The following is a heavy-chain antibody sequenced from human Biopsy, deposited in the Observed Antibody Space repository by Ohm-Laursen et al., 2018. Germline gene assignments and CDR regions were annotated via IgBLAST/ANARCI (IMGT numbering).Heavy chain of an antibody. V-gene: IGHV4-31*02. CDR1: SASVKTSGYF. CDR3: VREPKTGTAEAWYFDL. D-gene: IGHD3-9*01. CDR2: ISYNDRT. J-gene: IGHJ2*01. Sequence: TLSLTSSVSSASVKTSGYFWAWIRQRPGKGLECIGYISYNDRTHSNPSLTSRVAISFDTSNNRISLQLRSVSVADTAVYYCVREPKTGTAEAWYFDLWGRGSPVTVPS.